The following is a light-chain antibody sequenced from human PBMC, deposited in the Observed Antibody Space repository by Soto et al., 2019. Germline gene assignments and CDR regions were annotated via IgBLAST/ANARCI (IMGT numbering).Light chain of an antibody. CDR1: QGIRND. J-gene: IGKJ1*01. V-gene: IGKV1-6*01. Sequence: AIQMTQSPSSLSASVGDRVTITCRASQGIRNDLGWYQLKPGKAPKLLIFAASSLQSGVPSRFSGSGAGTDFTLTISSLQPEDFATYYCLHDYNYPWTFGQGTKVEIK. CDR3: LHDYNYPWT. CDR2: AAS.